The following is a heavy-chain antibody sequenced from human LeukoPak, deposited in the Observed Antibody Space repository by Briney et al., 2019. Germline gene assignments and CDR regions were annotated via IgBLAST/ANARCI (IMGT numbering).Heavy chain of an antibody. D-gene: IGHD6-6*01. CDR3: ARDKMTSRPRVYSWFDP. CDR2: IKEDGSEK. Sequence: GGSLRLSCGASEFSFSNSWMTWVRQGPGEGLEWVANIKEDGSEKYYADSVKGRFVISRDNAKNLLYLQMNGLRAEDTALYYCARDKMTSRPRVYSWFDPWGQGTLDIVSS. V-gene: IGHV3-7*01. CDR1: EFSFSNSW. J-gene: IGHJ5*02.